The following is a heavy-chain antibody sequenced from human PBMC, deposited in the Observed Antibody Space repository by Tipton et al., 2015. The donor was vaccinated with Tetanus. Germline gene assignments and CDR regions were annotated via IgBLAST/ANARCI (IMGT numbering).Heavy chain of an antibody. Sequence: TLSLTCTVSGGSVRSGSYSWNWIRQPPGKGLEWLAYVSYSGRTNSNYSLKSRLTLSLQRSKNQVSLKLISVTAADTAVYFCVRGRGLGAYSFGFEHWGQGVLVTVSS. D-gene: IGHD5-12*01. CDR2: VSYSGRT. J-gene: IGHJ4*02. CDR3: VRGRGLGAYSFGFEH. V-gene: IGHV4-61*01. CDR1: GGSVRSGSYS.